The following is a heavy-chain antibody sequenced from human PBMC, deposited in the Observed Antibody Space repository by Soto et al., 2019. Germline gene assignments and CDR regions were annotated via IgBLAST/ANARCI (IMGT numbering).Heavy chain of an antibody. D-gene: IGHD3-16*01. CDR1: GFTFDDYA. V-gene: IGHV3-9*01. J-gene: IGHJ6*03. CDR3: AKGGQSYYYYYMDV. Sequence: ESGGGLVQPGRSLRLSCAASGFTFDDYAMHWVRQAPGKGLEWVSGISWNSGSIGYADSVKGRFTISRDNAKNSLYLQMNSLRAEDTALYYCAKGGQSYYYYYMDVWGKGTTVTVSS. CDR2: ISWNSGSI.